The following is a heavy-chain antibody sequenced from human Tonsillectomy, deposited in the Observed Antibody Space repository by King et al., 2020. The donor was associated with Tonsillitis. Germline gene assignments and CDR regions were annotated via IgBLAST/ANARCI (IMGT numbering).Heavy chain of an antibody. CDR3: ARYVSGTFDD. CDR2: MYYRGTI. CDR1: GDSISSTDHY. V-gene: IGHV4-39*01. Sequence: QLQESGPGVVKPAETLSLTCSVSGDSISSTDHYWAWIRQPPGKGLGWIGCMYYRGTIFYNPSLKSRVTISGGTSENRFSLKLSSVTAAHTAVYFCARYVSGTFDDWGQGALVTVPS. J-gene: IGHJ4*02. D-gene: IGHD1-26*01.